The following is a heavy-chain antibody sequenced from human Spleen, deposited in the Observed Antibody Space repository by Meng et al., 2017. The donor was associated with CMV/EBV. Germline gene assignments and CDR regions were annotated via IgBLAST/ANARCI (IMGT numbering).Heavy chain of an antibody. D-gene: IGHD3-10*01. CDR2: IGWKSDYM. J-gene: IGHJ4*02. Sequence: GGSLRLSCAASGFTFDDFAMHLVRQAPVKGLEWVSGIGWKSDYMGYAYSVRGRFTISRDNAQNSPYLQMNSLRAEGTALYYCVKDARGYYGSGVGDFWGQGALVTVSS. V-gene: IGHV3-9*01. CDR3: VKDARGYYGSGVGDF. CDR1: GFTFDDFA.